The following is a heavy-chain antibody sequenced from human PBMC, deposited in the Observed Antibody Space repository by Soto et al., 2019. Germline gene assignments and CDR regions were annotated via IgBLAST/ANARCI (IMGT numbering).Heavy chain of an antibody. V-gene: IGHV3-30-3*01. J-gene: IGHJ3*02. CDR1: GFTFSSYA. CDR3: ARDGTVVNQDAFDI. D-gene: IGHD2-15*01. CDR2: ISYDGNNK. Sequence: QVQLVESGGGVVQPGRSLRLSCAASGFTFSSYAMNWVRQAPGKGLEWVALISYDGNNKYYADSVKGRFTISRDSSKNTLYLQMNSLRDADTAFYYCARDGTVVNQDAFDIWGQGTMVTVSS.